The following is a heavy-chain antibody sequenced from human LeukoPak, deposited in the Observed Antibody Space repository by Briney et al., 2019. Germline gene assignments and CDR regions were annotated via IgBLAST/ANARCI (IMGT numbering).Heavy chain of an antibody. D-gene: IGHD1-26*01. CDR2: IYYSGST. J-gene: IGHJ6*02. V-gene: IGHV4-39*01. CDR3: ARHGTIHYYCYYGMDV. CDR1: GGSISSSSYY. Sequence: SETLSLTCTVSGGSISSSSYYWGWIRQPPGKGLEWIGSIYYSGSTYYNPSLKSRVTISVDTSKDQFSLKLSSVTAADTAVYYCARHGTIHYYCYYGMDVWGQGTTVTVSS.